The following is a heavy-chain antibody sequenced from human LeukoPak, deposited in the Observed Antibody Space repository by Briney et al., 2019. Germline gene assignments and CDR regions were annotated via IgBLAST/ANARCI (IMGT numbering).Heavy chain of an antibody. D-gene: IGHD6-13*01. CDR2: INPSGGST. V-gene: IGHV1-46*01. Sequence: ASVKVSCKASGYTFTSYYIHWVGQAPGQGREGTGIINPSGGSTTYAQKFQGRVTMTRDTSTSTVYMDLSSLRSEDTALYYCARDLSIAPADYYFDYWGQGTLVTVSS. CDR1: GYTFTSYY. J-gene: IGHJ4*02. CDR3: ARDLSIAPADYYFDY.